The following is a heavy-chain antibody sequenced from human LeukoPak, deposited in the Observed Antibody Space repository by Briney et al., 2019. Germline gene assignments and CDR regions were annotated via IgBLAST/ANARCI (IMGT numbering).Heavy chain of an antibody. CDR1: GASISGSDYN. V-gene: IGHV4-61*08. D-gene: IGHD2-2*02. CDR3: ASIHPTGY. Sequence: SETLSLTCNVSGASISGSDYNWSWLRQPPGKGLEWIGYIYYSGSTNYNPSLKSRVTISVDTSKNQFSLKLSSVTAADTAVYYCASIHPTGYWGQGTLVTVSS. CDR2: IYYSGST. J-gene: IGHJ4*02.